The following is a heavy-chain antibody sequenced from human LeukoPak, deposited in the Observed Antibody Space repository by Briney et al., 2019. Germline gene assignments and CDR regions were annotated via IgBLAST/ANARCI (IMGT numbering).Heavy chain of an antibody. CDR3: ARGGTSTLIDY. CDR2: IGTAGDT. D-gene: IGHD5/OR15-5a*01. Sequence: GGSLRLSCAASGFTFSSYDMHWVRQATGKGLEWVSAIGTAGDTYYPGSVKGRFTISRENAKNSFYLQMNNLRAGDTAVYYCARGGTSTLIDYWGQGTLVTVSS. V-gene: IGHV3-13*01. CDR1: GFTFSSYD. J-gene: IGHJ4*02.